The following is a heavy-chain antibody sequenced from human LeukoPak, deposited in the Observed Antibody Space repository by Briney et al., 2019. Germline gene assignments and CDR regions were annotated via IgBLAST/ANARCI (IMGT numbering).Heavy chain of an antibody. J-gene: IGHJ5*02. CDR1: GFTFSSYS. CDR3: ARSHWFDP. CDR2: ISNSSSYI. V-gene: IGHV3-21*06. Sequence: GGSLRLSCAASGFTFSSYSMNWVRQAPGKGLEWVSSISNSSSYIYYADSVKGRFTISRDNAKNSLYLQMNSLRAEDTAVYYCARSHWFDPWGQGTLVTVSS.